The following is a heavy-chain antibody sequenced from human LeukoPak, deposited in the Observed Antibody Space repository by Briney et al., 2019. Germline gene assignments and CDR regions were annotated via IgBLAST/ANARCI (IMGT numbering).Heavy chain of an antibody. D-gene: IGHD2-2*01. CDR2: ISAYNGNT. Sequence: ASVKVSCKASGYTFTSYGISWVRQAPGQGLEWMGWISAYNGNTNYAQKLQGRVTMTTDTSTSTAYMELRSLRSDDTAVYYCARDRVVVPAAAEDGEYYYYYGMDVWGQGTTVTVSS. CDR1: GYTFTSYG. V-gene: IGHV1-18*01. J-gene: IGHJ6*02. CDR3: ARDRVVVPAAAEDGEYYYYYGMDV.